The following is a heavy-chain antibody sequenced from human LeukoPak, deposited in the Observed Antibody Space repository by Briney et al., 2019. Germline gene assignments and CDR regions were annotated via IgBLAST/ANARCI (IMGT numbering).Heavy chain of an antibody. D-gene: IGHD2-2*01. J-gene: IGHJ3*02. CDR3: AKLDLYCSSTSCQKLRAFDI. CDR1: GFTFSSYS. Sequence: GGSLRLSCAASGFTFSSYSMNWVRQAPGKGLEWVSSISSSSGYIYYADSVKGRFTISRDNSKNTLYLQMNSLRAEDTAVYYCAKLDLYCSSTSCQKLRAFDIWGQGTMVTVSS. V-gene: IGHV3-21*04. CDR2: ISSSSGYI.